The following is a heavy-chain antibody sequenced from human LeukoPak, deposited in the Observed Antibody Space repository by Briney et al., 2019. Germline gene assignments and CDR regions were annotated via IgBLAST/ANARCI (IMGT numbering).Heavy chain of an antibody. V-gene: IGHV4-34*01. D-gene: IGHD2-15*01. CDR2: INHSGST. CDR3: ARDRAAYYYMDV. Sequence: SETLSLTCAVYGGSFSGYYWSWIRQPPGKGLEWIGEINHSGSTNYNPSLKSRVTISVDTSKNQFSLKLSSVTAADTAVYYCARDRAAYYYMDVWGKGTTVTVSS. CDR1: GGSFSGYY. J-gene: IGHJ6*03.